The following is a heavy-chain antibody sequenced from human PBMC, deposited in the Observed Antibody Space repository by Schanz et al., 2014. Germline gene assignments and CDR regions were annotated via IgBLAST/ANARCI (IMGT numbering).Heavy chain of an antibody. CDR1: GGSISSYY. CDR3: SQLVKPGWFDP. Sequence: QVQLQESGPGLVRPSETLSLTCTVSGGSISSYYWSWIRQSPGKGPEWIGYITYSGGTNHNASLKSRLAMSVAPSKNQFSLRLPSVTASDTAVYYCSQLVKPGWFDPWGQGTLVTVSS. CDR2: ITYSGGT. J-gene: IGHJ5*02. V-gene: IGHV4-59*08. D-gene: IGHD6-6*01.